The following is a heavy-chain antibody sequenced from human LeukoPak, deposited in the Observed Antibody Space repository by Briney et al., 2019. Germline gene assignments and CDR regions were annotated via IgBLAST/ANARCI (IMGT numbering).Heavy chain of an antibody. V-gene: IGHV4-61*02. D-gene: IGHD3-3*01. CDR2: IYTSGST. Sequence: PSETLSLTCTVSGGSISSGSYYWRWIRQPAGKGLEWIGRIYTSGSTNYNPSLKSRVTISVDTSKNQFSLKLSSVTAADTAVYYCARGLRFLAWLFDYWGQGTLVTVSS. CDR1: GGSISSGSYY. J-gene: IGHJ4*02. CDR3: ARGLRFLAWLFDY.